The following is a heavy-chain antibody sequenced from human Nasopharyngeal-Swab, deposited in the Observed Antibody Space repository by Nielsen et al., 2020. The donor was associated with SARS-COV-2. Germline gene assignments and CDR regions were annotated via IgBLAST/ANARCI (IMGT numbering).Heavy chain of an antibody. CDR3: ARAGGWLQWIDY. Sequence: ASVKVSCKASGYTFTSYYMHWVRQAPGQGLEWMGIINPSGGSTSYAQKFQGRVTMTRDTSKNQFSLKLSSVTAADTAVYYCARAGGWLQWIDYWGQGTLVTVSS. D-gene: IGHD5-24*01. V-gene: IGHV1-46*01. J-gene: IGHJ4*02. CDR2: INPSGGST. CDR1: GYTFTSYY.